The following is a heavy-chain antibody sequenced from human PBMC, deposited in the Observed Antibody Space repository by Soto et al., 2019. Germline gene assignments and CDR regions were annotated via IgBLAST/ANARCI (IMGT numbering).Heavy chain of an antibody. CDR1: GFTFSPYW. D-gene: IGHD1-1*01. CDR2: INSEGTTT. V-gene: IGHV3-74*01. Sequence: PGXSLRLSCVSSGFTFSPYWISWVFQAPGKGLEWVSRINSEGTTTPYADSVKGRFTISRDNARNTLYLQMHSMRAEDTALYFCVRDRGYPDSFDVWGRGTMVTVSS. CDR3: VRDRGYPDSFDV. J-gene: IGHJ3*01.